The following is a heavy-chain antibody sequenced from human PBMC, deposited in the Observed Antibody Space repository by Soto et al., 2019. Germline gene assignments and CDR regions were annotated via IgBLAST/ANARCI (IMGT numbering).Heavy chain of an antibody. CDR2: IIPIFGST. V-gene: IGHV1-69*12. J-gene: IGHJ5*02. CDR3: ARDGDLRSDFWSGPLGGGWFDP. Sequence: QVQLVQSGAEVRKPGSSVKVSCKASGGTFSNSAITWVRQAPGQGLEWVGGIIPIFGSTNYAQKFQGRVTITAEESTSTAYMGLSIMTSEDTAVYYCARDGDLRSDFWSGPLGGGWFDPWGQGTLVTVSS. CDR1: GGTFSNSA. D-gene: IGHD3-3*01.